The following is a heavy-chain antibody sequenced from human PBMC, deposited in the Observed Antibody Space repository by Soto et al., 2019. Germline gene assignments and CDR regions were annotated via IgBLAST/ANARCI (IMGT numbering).Heavy chain of an antibody. Sequence: QVQLVQSGAEVKKPGASVKVSCKASGYTFTSYGISWVRRAPGQGLEWMGWISAYNGNTNYAQNLQGRVTMTTETXTSPAYMELRTMRSDDTAIYYGAGGGGVVLAHFDYWGQGTLVTVSS. CDR1: GYTFTSYG. V-gene: IGHV1-18*01. CDR3: AGGGGVVLAHFDY. J-gene: IGHJ4*02. D-gene: IGHD2-15*01. CDR2: ISAYNGNT.